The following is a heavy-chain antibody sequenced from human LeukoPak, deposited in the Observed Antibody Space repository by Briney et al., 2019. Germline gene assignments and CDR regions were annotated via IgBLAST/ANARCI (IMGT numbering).Heavy chain of an antibody. Sequence: PSETLSLTCAVYGGSFSGYYWSWIRQPPGKGLEWIGEINHSGSTNYNPSLKSRVTISVDTSKNQFSLKLSSVTAADTAVYYCARGPYGSGSYRSGYHYYYGMDVWGQGTTVTASS. V-gene: IGHV4-34*01. CDR2: INHSGST. CDR3: ARGPYGSGSYRSGYHYYYGMDV. J-gene: IGHJ6*02. D-gene: IGHD3-10*01. CDR1: GGSFSGYY.